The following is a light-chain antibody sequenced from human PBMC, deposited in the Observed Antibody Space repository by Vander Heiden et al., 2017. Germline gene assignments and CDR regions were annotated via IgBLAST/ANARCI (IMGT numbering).Light chain of an antibody. CDR3: SSYSSPNTLV. CDR1: GSDIGEHND. V-gene: IGLV2-14*01. Sequence: QSALPQPASVSGSLGQSVTLPCTGTGSDIGEHNDVSWFQQHHPGKAPKLLIFEVIHRPAGVSSRFSASKSGNAASLTISGLQAEDEADYYCSSYSSPNTLVFGGGTKLTVL. J-gene: IGLJ3*02. CDR2: EVI.